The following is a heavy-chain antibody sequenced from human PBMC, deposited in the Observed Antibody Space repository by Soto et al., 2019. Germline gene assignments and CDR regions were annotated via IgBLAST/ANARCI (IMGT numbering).Heavy chain of an antibody. Sequence: QVQLQQWGAGLLKPSETLSLTCAVYGGSFSGYYWSWIRQPPGKGLEWIGEINHSGSTNYNPSLKSRVTISVDTSKNQFALKPSSVTAADTAVYYCARETRDSSGYGFGYWGQGTLVTVSS. J-gene: IGHJ4*02. D-gene: IGHD3-22*01. CDR3: ARETRDSSGYGFGY. CDR1: GGSFSGYY. CDR2: INHSGST. V-gene: IGHV4-34*01.